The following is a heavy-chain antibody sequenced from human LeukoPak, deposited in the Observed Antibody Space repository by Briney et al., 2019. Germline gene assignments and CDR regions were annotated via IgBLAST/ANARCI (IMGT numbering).Heavy chain of an antibody. D-gene: IGHD1-26*01. Sequence: SETLSLTCTVSGGSISSSSYYWSWIRQHPGKGLEWIGYIYYSGSTNYNPSLKSRVTISVDTSKNQFSLKLTSVTAADTAVYYCARGDSGSFSQFDCWGQGTLVTVSS. J-gene: IGHJ4*02. CDR1: GGSISSSSYY. CDR2: IYYSGST. V-gene: IGHV4-61*01. CDR3: ARGDSGSFSQFDC.